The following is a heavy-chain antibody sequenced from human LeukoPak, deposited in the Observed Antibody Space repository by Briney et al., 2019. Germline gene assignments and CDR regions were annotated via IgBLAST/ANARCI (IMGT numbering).Heavy chain of an antibody. J-gene: IGHJ4*02. D-gene: IGHD3-22*01. Sequence: SETLSLTCTVSGGSISSSSYYWGWIRQPPGKGLEWIGSIYYSGSTYYNPSLKSRVTISVDTSKNQFSLKLSSVTAADTAVYYCAGGGAMIVVVDYWGQGTLVTVPS. CDR1: GGSISSSSYY. V-gene: IGHV4-39*01. CDR2: IYYSGST. CDR3: AGGGAMIVVVDY.